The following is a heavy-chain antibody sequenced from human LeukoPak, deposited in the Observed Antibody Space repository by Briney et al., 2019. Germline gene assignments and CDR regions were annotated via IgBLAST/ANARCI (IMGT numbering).Heavy chain of an antibody. Sequence: SETPSLTCTVSGGSISSYYWSWIRQPPGKGLEWIGYIYYSGSTNYNPSFKSRVTISVDTSKNQFSLKLSSVTAADTAVYYCARAYSSGWLNFDYWGQGTLVTVSS. CDR1: GGSISSYY. CDR2: IYYSGST. D-gene: IGHD6-19*01. CDR3: ARAYSSGWLNFDY. V-gene: IGHV4-59*08. J-gene: IGHJ4*02.